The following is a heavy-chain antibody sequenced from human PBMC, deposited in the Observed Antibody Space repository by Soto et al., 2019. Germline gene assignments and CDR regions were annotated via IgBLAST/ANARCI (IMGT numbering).Heavy chain of an antibody. CDR1: GDSISSSNW. J-gene: IGHJ4*02. D-gene: IGHD1-1*01. CDR2: IYHSGAP. CDR3: ALELGTGTAF. Sequence: QVQLQESGTGLVKPSGTLSLTCAVSGDSISSSNWWSWVRQAPGKELVWIGEIYHSGAPINNQSLTVRATITVDPSKNHFSLKLNSVTASNTAVYFCALELGTGTAFWGRGTLATVAS. V-gene: IGHV4-4*02.